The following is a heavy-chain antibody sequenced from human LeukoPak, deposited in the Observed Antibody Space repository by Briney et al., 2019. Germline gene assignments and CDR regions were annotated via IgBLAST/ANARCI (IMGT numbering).Heavy chain of an antibody. V-gene: IGHV3-15*01. J-gene: IGHJ4*02. CDR1: GFTFTKAW. Sequence: PGGSLRLSCAASGFTFTKAWMSWVRQAPGKGLEWVGHINPSSDGGTTDYAAHVKGRFSISRDDSKNTLHLQMNRLKTEDTAVYYCTTGTWIQLWLADYWGQETLDTVSS. D-gene: IGHD5-18*01. CDR2: INPSSDGGTT. CDR3: TTGTWIQLWLADY.